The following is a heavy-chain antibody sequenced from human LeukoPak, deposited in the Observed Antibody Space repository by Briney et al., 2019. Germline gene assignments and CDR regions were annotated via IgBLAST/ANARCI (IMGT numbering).Heavy chain of an antibody. Sequence: SETLSLTCTVSGGSISSYYWSWIRQPPGKGLEWIGYIYYSGSTNYNPSLKGRVTISVDTSKNQFSLKLGSVTAADTAVYYCARQLVYYDFWSGYSQYNWFDPWGQGTLVTVSS. V-gene: IGHV4-59*01. CDR3: ARQLVYYDFWSGYSQYNWFDP. J-gene: IGHJ5*02. CDR1: GGSISSYY. D-gene: IGHD3-3*01. CDR2: IYYSGST.